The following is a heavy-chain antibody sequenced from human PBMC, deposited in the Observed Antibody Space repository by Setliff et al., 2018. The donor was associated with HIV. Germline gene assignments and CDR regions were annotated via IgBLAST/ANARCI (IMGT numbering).Heavy chain of an antibody. CDR1: GFTFSTYT. D-gene: IGHD6-13*01. J-gene: IGHJ4*02. V-gene: IGHV3-30*01. CDR3: AKAIRPAAAGTWLGPFDY. CDR2: ISYSGINT. Sequence: GSLRLSCAASGFTFSTYTMHWVRQTPGKGLEWLAGISYSGINTYLADSVKGRFNISRDNSNNTLYVQMESLRTEDTAIYYCAKAIRPAAAGTWLGPFDYWGQGTLVTVSS.